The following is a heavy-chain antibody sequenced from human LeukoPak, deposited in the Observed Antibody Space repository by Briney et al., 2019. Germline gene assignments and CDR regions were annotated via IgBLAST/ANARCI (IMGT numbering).Heavy chain of an antibody. CDR1: GGSFSGYY. D-gene: IGHD1-14*01. Sequence: SETLSLTCAVYGGSFSGYYWSWIRQPPGKGLEWIGEINHSGSTNYNPSLKSRVTISVDTSKNQFSLKLSSVTAADTAVYYCTSQTVARRFDPWGQGTLVTVSS. V-gene: IGHV4-34*01. J-gene: IGHJ5*02. CDR2: INHSGST. CDR3: TSQTVARRFDP.